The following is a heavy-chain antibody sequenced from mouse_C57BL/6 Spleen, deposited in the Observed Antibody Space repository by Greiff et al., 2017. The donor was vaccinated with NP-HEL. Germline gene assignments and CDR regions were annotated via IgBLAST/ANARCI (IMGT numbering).Heavy chain of an antibody. V-gene: IGHV1-69*01. CDR2: IDPSDSYT. D-gene: IGHD1-1*01. Sequence: QVQLQQPGAELVMPGASVKLSCKASGYTFTSYWMHWVKQRPGQGLEWIGEIDPSDSYTNYNQKFKGKSTLTVDKSSSTAYMQLSSLTSEDSAVYYCARYYYGSSYVDWYVDVWGTGTTVTVSS. CDR1: GYTFTSYW. J-gene: IGHJ1*03. CDR3: ARYYYGSSYVDWYVDV.